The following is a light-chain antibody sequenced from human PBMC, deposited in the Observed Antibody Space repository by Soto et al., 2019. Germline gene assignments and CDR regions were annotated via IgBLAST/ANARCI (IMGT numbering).Light chain of an antibody. J-gene: IGKJ5*01. V-gene: IGKV3-11*01. Sequence: EIVLTQSPATLSLSPGARATLSCRASQSISAYLAWYQQKPGQAPRLVIYDASNRASGVPARFSGSRTGTDFTLTINSLEPDDLVVYYCQHSTNWPLGQGTRLEIK. CDR3: QHSTNWP. CDR1: QSISAY. CDR2: DAS.